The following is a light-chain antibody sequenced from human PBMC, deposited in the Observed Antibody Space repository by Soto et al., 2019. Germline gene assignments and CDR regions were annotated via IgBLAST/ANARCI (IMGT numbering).Light chain of an antibody. J-gene: IGKJ5*01. CDR1: QRVRTY. CDR3: QQRNSWPPIT. V-gene: IGKV3-11*01. CDR2: DAS. Sequence: EIVLTQSPVTLSFSPGERSTVSCRSSQRVRTYLAWYQVKPCQAPRLLIYDASSRASGVPARFSGSGSGADFTLPTSSLEPEDFALYYCQQRNSWPPITFGQGTRLEIK.